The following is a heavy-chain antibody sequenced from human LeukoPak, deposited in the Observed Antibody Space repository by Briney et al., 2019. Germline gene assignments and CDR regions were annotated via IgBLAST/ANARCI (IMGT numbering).Heavy chain of an antibody. CDR2: IYYSGTT. V-gene: IGHV4-39*07. CDR3: ARDLGQDLTDAFDI. Sequence: SETLSLTCSGSGGSISSSRYYWGWIRQPPGKGLEWIGSIYYSGTTFYNPSLKSRVTISVDTSKNHFSLKLNSVTAADTAVYYCARDLGQDLTDAFDIWGQGTMVTVSS. J-gene: IGHJ3*02. CDR1: GGSISSSRYY.